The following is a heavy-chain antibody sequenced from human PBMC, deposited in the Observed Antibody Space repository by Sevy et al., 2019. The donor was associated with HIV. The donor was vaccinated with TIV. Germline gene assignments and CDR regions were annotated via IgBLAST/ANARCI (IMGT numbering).Heavy chain of an antibody. CDR2: INPNSGGT. CDR3: AREGSVVPEYSQH. D-gene: IGHD2-15*01. J-gene: IGHJ1*01. V-gene: IGHV1-2*02. Sequence: ASVKVSCKASGYTFTGYYMHWVRQAPGQGLEWMGWINPNSGGTNYAQKFQGRVTMTRDTSISTAYMELSRLRSDDTAVYYCAREGSVVPEYSQHWGQGTLVTVSS. CDR1: GYTFTGYY.